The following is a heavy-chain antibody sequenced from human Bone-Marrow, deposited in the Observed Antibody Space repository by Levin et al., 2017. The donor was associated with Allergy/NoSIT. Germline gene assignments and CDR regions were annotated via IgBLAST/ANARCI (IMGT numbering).Heavy chain of an antibody. CDR3: ARGVRYDI. CDR2: LNHIGST. Sequence: SETLSLICSVSGGTIESYYWSWIRQPPGKGLEWIGYLNHIGSTNYNPSLKSRVTISVDMSKNEVSLRLNSVTASDTAVYYCARGVRYDIWGQGSLVTVSS. D-gene: IGHD1-14*01. V-gene: IGHV4-59*01. CDR1: GGTIESYY. J-gene: IGHJ4*02.